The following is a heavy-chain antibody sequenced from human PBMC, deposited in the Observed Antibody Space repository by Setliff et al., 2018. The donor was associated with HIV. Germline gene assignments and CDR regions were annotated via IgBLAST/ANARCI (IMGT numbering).Heavy chain of an antibody. Sequence: SETLSLTCAVFGDAITSPEYYRAWICQPPGKPLEWIGNVDYTGTTDYNPSLKSRATISIETSKIQFSLKLTSMTAAETAIYYWARQDRTFSYDLLTGYYRFFDAWGQGMLVTVSS. J-gene: IGHJ4*02. CDR1: GDAITSPEYY. CDR3: ARQDRTFSYDLLTGYYRFFDA. CDR2: VDYTGTT. V-gene: IGHV4-39*01. D-gene: IGHD3-9*01.